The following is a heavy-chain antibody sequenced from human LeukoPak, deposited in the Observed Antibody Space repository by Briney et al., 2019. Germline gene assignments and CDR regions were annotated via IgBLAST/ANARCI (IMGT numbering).Heavy chain of an antibody. CDR2: INAGNGNT. V-gene: IGHV1-3*01. Sequence: ASVKVSCKASGYTFTGYAMHWVRQAPGQGLGWMGWINAGNGNTKYSQKFQGRVTITRDTSASTAYMELSSLRSEDTAVYYCARRGYSGYDPFDYWGQGTLVTVSS. J-gene: IGHJ4*02. CDR3: ARRGYSGYDPFDY. D-gene: IGHD5-12*01. CDR1: GYTFTGYA.